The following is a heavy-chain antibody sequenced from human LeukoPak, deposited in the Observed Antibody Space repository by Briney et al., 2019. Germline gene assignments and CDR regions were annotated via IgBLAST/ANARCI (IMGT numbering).Heavy chain of an antibody. J-gene: IGHJ4*02. V-gene: IGHV3-21*01. CDR1: GFTFRSYA. D-gene: IGHD2-15*01. CDR3: VVRYGY. CDR2: ISDRSDKT. Sequence: GGSLRLSCSASGFTFRSYAMTWVRQAPGKGLEWVSTISDRSDKTYYADSVKGRFTISRDNAKNSLYLQMNSLRAEDTAVYYGVVRYGYWGQGTLVTVSS.